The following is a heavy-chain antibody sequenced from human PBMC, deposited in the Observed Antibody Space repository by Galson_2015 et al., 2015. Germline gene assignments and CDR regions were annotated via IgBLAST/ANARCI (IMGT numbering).Heavy chain of an antibody. D-gene: IGHD3-10*01. V-gene: IGHV3-66*01. J-gene: IGHJ2*01. CDR2: IYSGGST. CDR1: GFTVSSNY. Sequence: SLRLSCAASGFTVSSNYMSWVRRAPGKGLEWVSVIYSGGSTYYADSVKGRFTISRDNSKNTLYLQMNSLRAEDTAVYYCARDIGYWYFDLWGRGTLVTVSS. CDR3: ARDIGYWYFDL.